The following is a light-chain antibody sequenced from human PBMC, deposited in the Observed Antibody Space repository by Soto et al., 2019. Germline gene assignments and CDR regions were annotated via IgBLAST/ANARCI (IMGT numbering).Light chain of an antibody. CDR2: GVN. V-gene: IGLV2-14*01. J-gene: IGLJ1*01. CDR1: SSDVGAYNY. CDR3: SSYTTSTTDV. Sequence: QSALTQPASVSGSPGQSITISCTGTSSDVGAYNYVSWYQQHPGKAPKLIIYGVNNRPSGISNRFSGSKSGSTASLTISGLQPEDEADYYCSSYTTSTTDVFGTGTKLTVL.